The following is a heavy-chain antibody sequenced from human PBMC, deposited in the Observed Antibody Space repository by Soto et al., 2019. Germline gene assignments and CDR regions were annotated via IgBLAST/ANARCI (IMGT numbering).Heavy chain of an antibody. CDR1: GGSFSGYY. CDR2: INHSGST. J-gene: IGHJ4*02. CDR3: AREEPYSSSWYHDY. V-gene: IGHV4-34*01. Sequence: QVQLQQWGAGLLKPSETLSLTCAVYGGSFSGYYWSWIRQPPGKGLEWIGEINHSGSTNYNPSLKSRVTISVDTSKNQFSLKLSSVSAADTAVYYFAREEPYSSSWYHDYWGQGTLVTVSS. D-gene: IGHD6-13*01.